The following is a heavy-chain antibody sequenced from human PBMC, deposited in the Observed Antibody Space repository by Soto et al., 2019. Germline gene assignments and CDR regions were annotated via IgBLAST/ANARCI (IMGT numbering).Heavy chain of an antibody. V-gene: IGHV3-23*01. CDR2: ISGSGDNT. Sequence: PGGSLRLSCAASGFTFSNYVMSWVRQAPGKGLEWVSAISGSGDNTYYADSVKGRFTISRDNSKNTLYLQMNSLRAEDTAVYYCAKGPRGSSGYSEPELDYWGQGTLVTVSS. D-gene: IGHD3-22*01. CDR3: AKGPRGSSGYSEPELDY. CDR1: GFTFSNYV. J-gene: IGHJ4*02.